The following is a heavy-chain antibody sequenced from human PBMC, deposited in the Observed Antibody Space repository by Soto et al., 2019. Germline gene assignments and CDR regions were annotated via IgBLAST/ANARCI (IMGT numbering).Heavy chain of an antibody. Sequence: ASVKVSCKASGYTFTSYDINWVRQATGQGLEWMGWMNPNSGNTGYAQKFQGRVTMTRNTSISAAYMELSSLRSEDTAVYYCARGNYGSGSYNWFDPWGQGTLVTVSS. J-gene: IGHJ5*02. CDR1: GYTFTSYD. CDR2: MNPNSGNT. D-gene: IGHD3-10*01. V-gene: IGHV1-8*01. CDR3: ARGNYGSGSYNWFDP.